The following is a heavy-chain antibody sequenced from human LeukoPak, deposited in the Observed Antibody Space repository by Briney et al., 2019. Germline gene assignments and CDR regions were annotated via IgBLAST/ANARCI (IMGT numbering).Heavy chain of an antibody. D-gene: IGHD5-12*01. CDR1: GFTFSTYN. V-gene: IGHV3-21*01. CDR2: IISSSGYI. CDR3: ARDTYIAHRPVPLDH. J-gene: IGHJ4*02. Sequence: PGGSLRLSCAASGFTFSTYNMNWVRQAPGKGLEWVSSIISSSGYIYYADSVKGRFTISRDNAKNSLYLQMNSLRAEDTAVYYCARDTYIAHRPVPLDHWAQGALVTVSS.